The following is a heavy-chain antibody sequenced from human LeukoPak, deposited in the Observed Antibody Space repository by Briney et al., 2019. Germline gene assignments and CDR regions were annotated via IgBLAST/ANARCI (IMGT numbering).Heavy chain of an antibody. V-gene: IGHV3-21*01. D-gene: IGHD2-15*01. Sequence: GGSLRLSCAASGFAFSTYSMNWVRQPPGQGLKWVASISLNSAAIYYADSVEGRFTISRDNAKNSLHLQMDSLRAEDTAIYYCTKHITTDATTPFYYGMDVWGQGTTVTVSS. CDR1: GFAFSTYS. CDR2: ISLNSAAI. J-gene: IGHJ6*02. CDR3: TKHITTDATTPFYYGMDV.